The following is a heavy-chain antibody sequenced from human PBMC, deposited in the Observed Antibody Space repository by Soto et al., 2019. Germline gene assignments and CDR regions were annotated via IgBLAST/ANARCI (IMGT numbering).Heavy chain of an antibody. CDR2: IIPILGIA. CDR3: ARDPLDYYGMDV. J-gene: IGHJ6*02. CDR1: GGTFSSYT. Sequence: QVQLVQSGAEVKKPGSSVKVSCKASGGTFSSYTISWVRQAPGQGLEWMGRIIPILGIANYAQKFQGRVTITADKSTSTACMELSSLRSEDTAVYYCARDPLDYYGMDVWGQGTTVTVSS. V-gene: IGHV1-69*08.